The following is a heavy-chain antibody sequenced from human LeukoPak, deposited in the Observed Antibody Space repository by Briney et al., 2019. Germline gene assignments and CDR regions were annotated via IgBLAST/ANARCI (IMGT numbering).Heavy chain of an antibody. CDR2: INQDGSEI. V-gene: IGHV3-7*01. CDR3: ARRYMATSAEDFDY. J-gene: IGHJ4*02. D-gene: IGHD5-24*01. CDR1: GFTFSSYG. Sequence: PGGSLRLSCAASGFTFSSYGMTWVRQAPGKGLEWVANINQDGSEIYYVDSVKGRFTISRDNAKNSLYLQMDSLRAEDAAVYYCARRYMATSAEDFDYWGQGTLVTVSS.